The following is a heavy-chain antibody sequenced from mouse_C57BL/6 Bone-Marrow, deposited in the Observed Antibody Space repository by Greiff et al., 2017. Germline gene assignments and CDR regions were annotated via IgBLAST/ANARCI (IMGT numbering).Heavy chain of an antibody. CDR3: ARRNDYYGSSYIY. J-gene: IGHJ2*01. D-gene: IGHD1-1*01. V-gene: IGHV1-52*01. CDR2: IDPSDSET. Sequence: QVQLKQPGAELVRPGSSVKLSCKASGYTFTSYWMHWVKQRPIQGLEWIGNIDPSDSETHYNQKFKDKATLTVDKSSSTAYMQLSSLTSEDSAVYYCARRNDYYGSSYIYWGQGTTLTVSS. CDR1: GYTFTSYW.